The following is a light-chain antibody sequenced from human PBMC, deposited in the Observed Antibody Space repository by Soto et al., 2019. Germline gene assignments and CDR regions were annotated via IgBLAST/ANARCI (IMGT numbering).Light chain of an antibody. CDR1: SGHSSYA. J-gene: IGLJ2*01. Sequence: QPVLTQSPSASASLGASVKLTCTLSSGHSSYAIAWHQQQPEKGPRYLMKLSSDGSHSKGDVIPDRFSGSSSGAERYLTIFSLQSEDEADYYCQTWDTGARVVFGGGTKLTVL. CDR2: LSSDGSH. V-gene: IGLV4-69*01. CDR3: QTWDTGARVV.